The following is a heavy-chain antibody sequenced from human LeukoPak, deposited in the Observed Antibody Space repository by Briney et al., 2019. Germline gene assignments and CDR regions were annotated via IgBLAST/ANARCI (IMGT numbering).Heavy chain of an antibody. J-gene: IGHJ5*02. CDR1: GGSISSGDYY. CDR2: IYYSGST. CDR3: ARAIRGAPLAFIAVATQGGFDP. Sequence: SETLSLTCTVSGGSISSGDYYWSWIRQPPGKGLEWIGYIYYSGSTYYNPSLKSRVTISVDTSKNQFSLKLSSVTAADTAVYYCARAIRGAPLAFIAVATQGGFDPWGQGTLVTVSS. D-gene: IGHD6-19*01. V-gene: IGHV4-30-4*01.